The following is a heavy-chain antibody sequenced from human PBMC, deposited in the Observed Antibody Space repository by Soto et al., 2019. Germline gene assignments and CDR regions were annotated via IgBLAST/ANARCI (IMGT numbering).Heavy chain of an antibody. CDR1: GFTLSSKW. CDR2: MNGDGSIT. J-gene: IGHJ4*02. Sequence: EVQLVESGGGLFQPGGSLRLSCAASGFTLSSKWMHWVRQTPGKGLVWVSRMNGDGSITQYADSAKGRFTISRDNSKNTLYLQMDSLRAEDTAVYYCAREGYWSIDYWGQGTLVTVSS. CDR3: AREGYWSIDY. V-gene: IGHV3-74*03. D-gene: IGHD2-2*01.